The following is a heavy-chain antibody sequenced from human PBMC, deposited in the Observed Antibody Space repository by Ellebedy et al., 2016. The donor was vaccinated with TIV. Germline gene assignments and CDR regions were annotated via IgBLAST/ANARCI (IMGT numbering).Heavy chain of an antibody. Sequence: MPSETLSLTCTVSGGSISSYYWSWIRQPAGKGLEWIGHIYISGSTNYSPPLKSRVTMSGDTSKNQFSLKLSSVTAADTAVYYCARSLYDFWSGFPDNWFDPWGQGTLVTVSS. CDR3: ARSLYDFWSGFPDNWFDP. CDR2: IYISGST. CDR1: GGSISSYY. J-gene: IGHJ5*02. V-gene: IGHV4-4*07. D-gene: IGHD3-3*01.